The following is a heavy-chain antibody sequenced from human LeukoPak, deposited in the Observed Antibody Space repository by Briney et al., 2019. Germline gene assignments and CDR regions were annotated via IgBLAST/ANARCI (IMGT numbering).Heavy chain of an antibody. Sequence: PGGSLRLSCAASGFIFSSYAISWVRQAPGKGLEWVSVISGSGGSTYHADSVKGRFTISRDNSNNTLYMQMNSLRAEDTAVYYCAKTDGNMIRGVIITCDYWGQGTLVTVSS. D-gene: IGHD3-10*01. CDR1: GFIFSSYA. V-gene: IGHV3-23*01. J-gene: IGHJ4*02. CDR3: AKTDGNMIRGVIITCDY. CDR2: ISGSGGST.